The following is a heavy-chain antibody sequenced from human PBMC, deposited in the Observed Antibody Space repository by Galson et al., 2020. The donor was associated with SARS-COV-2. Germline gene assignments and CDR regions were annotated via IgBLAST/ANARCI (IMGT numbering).Heavy chain of an antibody. CDR3: ARDSTIWSRFGY. Sequence: SETLSLTCSVSGYSISNGYYWGWIRQPPGKGLEWIRTIYHTGTTYYNPSLKSRVTISVDTSKNQFSLKLISVTAADTAVYYCARDSTIWSRFGYWGQGTLVTVSS. J-gene: IGHJ4*02. CDR1: GYSISNGYY. V-gene: IGHV4-38-2*02. D-gene: IGHD2-8*01. CDR2: IYHTGTT.